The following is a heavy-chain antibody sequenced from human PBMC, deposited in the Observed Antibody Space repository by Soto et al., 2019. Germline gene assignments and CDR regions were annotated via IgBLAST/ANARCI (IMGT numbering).Heavy chain of an antibody. Sequence: TLSLTCTVSGGSITSGGSFWSWIRQHPGKGPEWIAFIGYSGATSYNPSLASRVTISADTYKSQFSLNLRSVTAADTAVYYCARGGASSKWFAPWGQGTLVTVSS. CDR2: IGYSGAT. J-gene: IGHJ5*02. D-gene: IGHD2-15*01. V-gene: IGHV4-31*03. CDR3: ARGGASSKWFAP. CDR1: GGSITSGGSF.